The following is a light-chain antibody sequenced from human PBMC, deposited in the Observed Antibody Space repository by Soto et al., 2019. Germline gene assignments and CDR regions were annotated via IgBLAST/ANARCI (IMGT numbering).Light chain of an antibody. CDR2: AAS. J-gene: IGKJ5*01. V-gene: IGKV1-12*01. Sequence: MTQSPVTLSLSPGERATLSCRASQSVSSNLAWYQQKPGKAPKLLIYAASSLQSGVPSRFSGSGSGTDFTLTISSLQPEDFATYYCQQANSFPITFGQGTRLEIK. CDR1: QSVSSN. CDR3: QQANSFPIT.